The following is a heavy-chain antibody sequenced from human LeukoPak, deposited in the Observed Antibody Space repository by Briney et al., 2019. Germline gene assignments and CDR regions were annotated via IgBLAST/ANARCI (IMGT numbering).Heavy chain of an antibody. CDR2: MYHSGST. D-gene: IGHD2-2*01. Sequence: SETLSLTCTVSGGSISSSSYYWGWIRQPPGKGLEWIGSMYHSGSTYYNPSLKSRVTISVDTSKNQFSLKLSSVTAADTAVYYCASWLGSTSLSQGTFDIWGQGTMVTVSS. CDR3: ASWLGSTSLSQGTFDI. V-gene: IGHV4-39*01. CDR1: GGSISSSSYY. J-gene: IGHJ3*02.